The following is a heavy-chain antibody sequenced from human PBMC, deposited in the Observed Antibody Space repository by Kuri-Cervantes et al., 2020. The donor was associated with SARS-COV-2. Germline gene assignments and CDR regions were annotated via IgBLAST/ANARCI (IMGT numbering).Heavy chain of an antibody. CDR2: IKQDGSEK. J-gene: IGHJ4*02. CDR3: ARTARGYSYGPIDY. V-gene: IGHV3-7*01. CDR1: GFTFSSYW. Sequence: GGSLRLSCAASGFTFSSYWMSWVRQAPGKGLGWVANIKQDGSEKYYVDSVKGRFTISRDNAKNTLLLQMNSLRAEDTAVYYCARTARGYSYGPIDYWGQGTLVTVSS. D-gene: IGHD5-18*01.